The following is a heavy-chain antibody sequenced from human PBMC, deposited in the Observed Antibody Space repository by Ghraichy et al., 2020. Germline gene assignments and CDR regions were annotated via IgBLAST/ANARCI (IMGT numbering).Heavy chain of an antibody. J-gene: IGHJ4*02. CDR1: GGSISSSSYY. CDR2: IYYSGST. D-gene: IGHD7-27*01. Sequence: SETLSLTCTVSGGSISSSSYYWGWIRQPPGKGLEWIGSIYYSGSTYYNPSLKSRVTISVDTSKNQFSLKLSSVTAADTAVYYCARMFELGRTYYFDYWGQGTLVTVSS. CDR3: ARMFELGRTYYFDY. V-gene: IGHV4-39*01.